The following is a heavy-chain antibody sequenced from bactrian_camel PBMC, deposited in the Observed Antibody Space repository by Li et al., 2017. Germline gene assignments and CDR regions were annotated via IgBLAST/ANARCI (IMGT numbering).Heavy chain of an antibody. CDR2: IYSDGTNT. CDR1: GFTFSSYY. V-gene: IGHV3-2*01. Sequence: HVQLVESGGGLVQPGGSLRLSCATSGFTFSSYYMSWVRQAPGKGLEWVSTIYSDGTNTAYADSVKGRFTISRDNVKNTLYLQMNSLKSEDTALYCCASGSLGTLGFVYWGQGTQVTVS. CDR3: ASGSLGTLGFVY. D-gene: IGHD1*01. J-gene: IGHJ4*01.